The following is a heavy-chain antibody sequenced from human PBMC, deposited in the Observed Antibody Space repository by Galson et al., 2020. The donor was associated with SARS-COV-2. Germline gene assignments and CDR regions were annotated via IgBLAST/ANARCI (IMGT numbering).Heavy chain of an antibody. J-gene: IGHJ4*02. D-gene: IGHD4-4*01. CDR2: ITPSGGGT. CDR1: GYTFTSYY. V-gene: IGHV1-46*01. Sequence: ASVKVSCKASGYTFTSYYIHWVRQAPGQGLEWMGIITPSGGGTTYAQKFQGRVTMTRDTSTSTVYMELSSLRSEDTAVYYCARDSQGGNDYNYLLFWGQGTLVTVSS. CDR3: ARDSQGGNDYNYLLF.